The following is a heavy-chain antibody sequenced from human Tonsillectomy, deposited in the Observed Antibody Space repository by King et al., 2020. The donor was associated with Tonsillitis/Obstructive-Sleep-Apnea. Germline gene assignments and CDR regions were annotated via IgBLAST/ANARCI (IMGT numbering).Heavy chain of an antibody. V-gene: IGHV4-39*01. CDR3: VSKTKAGAYYSYPLDV. D-gene: IGHD4/OR15-4a*01. CDR2: IYYSGTT. J-gene: IGHJ6*03. CDR1: GGSISSRSYY. Sequence: LQLQESGPELVKPSETLSLTCTVSGGSISSRSYYWGWIRQTPGKGLEWIGSIYYSGTTYYNPSLKSRVTISVDTSMNQFSLRLGSVTAAATAVYYCVSKTKAGAYYSYPLDVWAGGTRATAS.